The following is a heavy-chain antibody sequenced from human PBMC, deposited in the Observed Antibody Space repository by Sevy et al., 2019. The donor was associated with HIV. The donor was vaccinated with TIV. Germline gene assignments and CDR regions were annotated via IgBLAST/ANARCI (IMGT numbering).Heavy chain of an antibody. CDR1: GFTFSSYW. CDR2: KKQDGSEK. D-gene: IGHD3-22*01. J-gene: IGHJ5*02. CDR3: ARDPFDYYDSSGYYS. V-gene: IGHV3-7*01. Sequence: GGSLRLSCAASGFTFSSYWMSWVRQAPGMGLEWVANKKQDGSEKYYVDSVKGRFTISRDNAKNSLYLQMNSLRAEDTAVYYCARDPFDYYDSSGYYSWGQGTLVTVSS.